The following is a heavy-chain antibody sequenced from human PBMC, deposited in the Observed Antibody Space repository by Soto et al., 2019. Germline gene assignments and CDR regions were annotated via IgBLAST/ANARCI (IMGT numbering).Heavy chain of an antibody. CDR3: ARARGYGDLDY. V-gene: IGHV1-2*02. Sequence: ASLKVSCKASRNTFTGYYVHWVRQAPGQGLEWMGWINPNSGDTNSAQKFQGRVTMTRDTSISTAYMELSRLRSDDTAVYYCARARGYGDLDYWGQGTLVTVSS. CDR2: INPNSGDT. CDR1: RNTFTGYY. J-gene: IGHJ4*02. D-gene: IGHD6-25*01.